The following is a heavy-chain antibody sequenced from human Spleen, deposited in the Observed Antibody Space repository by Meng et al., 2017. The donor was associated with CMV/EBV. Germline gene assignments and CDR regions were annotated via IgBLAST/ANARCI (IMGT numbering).Heavy chain of an antibody. D-gene: IGHD1-7*01. J-gene: IGHJ4*02. CDR2: ISGSGGST. Sequence: CAASGFTFSSYAMSWVRQAPGKGLEWVSAISGSGGSTYYADSVKGRFTISRDNSKNTLYLQMNSLRAEDTAVYYCAKLTTGTTTTDYWGQGTLVTVSS. V-gene: IGHV3-23*01. CDR3: AKLTTGTTTTDY. CDR1: GFTFSSYA.